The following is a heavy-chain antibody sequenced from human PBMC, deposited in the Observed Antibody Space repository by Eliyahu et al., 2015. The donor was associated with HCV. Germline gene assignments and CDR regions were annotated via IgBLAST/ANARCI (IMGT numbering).Heavy chain of an antibody. CDR2: IYYSGST. D-gene: IGHD2-15*01. V-gene: IGHV4-39*01. Sequence: QLQLQESGPGLVKPSETLSLTCTVSGGSISSSXYXWGWIRQPPGKGLEWIGSIYYSGSTYYNPSLKSRVTISVDXSKNQFSLKLSSVTAADTAVYYCARHRDCSGGSCYGRANWFDPWGQGTLVTVSS. J-gene: IGHJ5*02. CDR3: ARHRDCSGGSCYGRANWFDP. CDR1: GGSISSSXYX.